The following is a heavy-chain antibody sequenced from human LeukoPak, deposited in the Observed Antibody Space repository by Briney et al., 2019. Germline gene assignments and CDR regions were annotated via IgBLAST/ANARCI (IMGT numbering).Heavy chain of an antibody. Sequence: SETLSLTCTVSGDSISSYYWSWVRQPPGKGLEWIGYIYYSGSTNYNPSLKSRVTISVDTSKNQFSLKLSSVTAADTAVYYCATQYCSSTSCSYPFDPWGQGTLVTVSS. J-gene: IGHJ5*02. D-gene: IGHD2-2*01. V-gene: IGHV4-59*01. CDR1: GDSISSYY. CDR3: ATQYCSSTSCSYPFDP. CDR2: IYYSGST.